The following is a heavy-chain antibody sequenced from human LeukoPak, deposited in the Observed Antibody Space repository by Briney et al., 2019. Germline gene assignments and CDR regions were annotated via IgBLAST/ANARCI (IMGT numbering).Heavy chain of an antibody. CDR1: GFSFSNCW. CDR3: ARFLNRYSPSH. CDR2: INQDESEK. V-gene: IGHV3-7*04. J-gene: IGHJ4*02. Sequence: GGSLRLSCGASGFSFSNCWMSWVRQAPGRGLEWLANINQDESEKYYVDSVKGRFYVSRDNAKNSLYLQMSSLRADDTAVYYCARFLNRYSPSHWGQGTQVTVTS. D-gene: IGHD5-18*01.